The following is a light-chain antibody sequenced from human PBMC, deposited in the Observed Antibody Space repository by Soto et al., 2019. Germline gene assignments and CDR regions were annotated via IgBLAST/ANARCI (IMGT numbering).Light chain of an antibody. CDR3: NSYSSSTTLYL. J-gene: IGLJ1*01. CDR2: DVS. Sequence: QSVLTQPASVSGSPGQSITISRTGTSSDVGGYNYVSWYQQHPGKAPKLMISDVSNRPSGVSIRFSGSKSGNTASLTISGLQAEDEADYYCNSYSSSTTLYLFGTGTKVTVL. CDR1: SSDVGGYNY. V-gene: IGLV2-14*01.